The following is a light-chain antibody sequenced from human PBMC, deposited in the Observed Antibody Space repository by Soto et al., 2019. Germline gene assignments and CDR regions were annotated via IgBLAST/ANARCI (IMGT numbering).Light chain of an antibody. V-gene: IGKV4-1*01. J-gene: IGKJ1*01. CDR2: WAS. CDR1: QSVLYSSNTKNY. Sequence: DIVMTQSPDSLAVSLGERATINCKSSQSVLYSSNTKNYLAWYQQKPGQPPKLLIYWASTRASGVPDRFSGSGSGTDFTLTISSLQAEDVAVYYCQQYYSPPWTFGQGTKVEIK. CDR3: QQYYSPPWT.